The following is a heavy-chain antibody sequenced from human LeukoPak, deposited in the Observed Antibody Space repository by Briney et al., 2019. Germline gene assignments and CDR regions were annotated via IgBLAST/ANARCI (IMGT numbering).Heavy chain of an antibody. V-gene: IGHV4-59*01. D-gene: IGHD5-24*01. CDR2: IYYSGSI. CDR3: AGDGYKTNWYFDL. J-gene: IGHJ2*01. CDR1: GGSISSYY. Sequence: SETLSLTCTVSGGSISSYYWSWIRQPPGKGLEWIGYIYYSGSINYNPSLKSRVTISVDTSKNQFSLKLSSVTAADTAVYYCAGDGYKTNWYFDLWGRGTLVTVSS.